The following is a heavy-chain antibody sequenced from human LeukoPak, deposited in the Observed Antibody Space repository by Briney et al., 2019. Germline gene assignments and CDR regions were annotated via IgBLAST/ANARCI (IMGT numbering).Heavy chain of an antibody. CDR3: AREVPAAETYYYGMDV. CDR1: GGSISSGDYY. CDR2: IYYSGST. Sequence: PSQALSLTCTVSGGSISSGDYYWSWIRQPPGKGLEWIGYIYYSGSTYYNLSLKSRATISVDMSKNQFSLKLSSVTAADTAVYYCAREVPAAETYYYGMDVWGKGTTVTVSS. V-gene: IGHV4-30-4*01. D-gene: IGHD2-2*01. J-gene: IGHJ6*04.